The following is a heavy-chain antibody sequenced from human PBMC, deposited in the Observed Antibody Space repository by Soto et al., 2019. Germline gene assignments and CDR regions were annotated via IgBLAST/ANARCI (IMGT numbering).Heavy chain of an antibody. J-gene: IGHJ4*02. V-gene: IGHV1-18*01. CDR3: ARNASGGFDS. CDR2: IIVYNGNT. CDR1: GYTFSSSS. D-gene: IGHD3-16*01. Sequence: QVQLVQSGAQVKKPGASVKVSCKASGYTFSSSSISWVRQAPGQGLECMGWIIVYNGNTNYAQTLQGRVTMSTDTSTGTAYMELRSLRSDDTAVYYCARNASGGFDSWGQGTLVTVSS.